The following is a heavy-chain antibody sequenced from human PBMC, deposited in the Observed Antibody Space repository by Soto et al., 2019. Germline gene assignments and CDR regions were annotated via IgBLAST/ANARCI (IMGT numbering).Heavy chain of an antibody. Sequence: QVQLEQSGAEVKKPGSSVKVSCKASGGTFRNSAFSWVRQAPGQGLEWMGGIMPIFRTPDYAQKCQGRVTITADESTSTTYMELSGLRSDDTAVYYCARDNDRPQLGGNYYYILDVWGHGTAVTVSS. J-gene: IGHJ6*02. CDR3: ARDNDRPQLGGNYYYILDV. V-gene: IGHV1-69*12. CDR2: IMPIFRTP. CDR1: GGTFRNSA. D-gene: IGHD1-1*01.